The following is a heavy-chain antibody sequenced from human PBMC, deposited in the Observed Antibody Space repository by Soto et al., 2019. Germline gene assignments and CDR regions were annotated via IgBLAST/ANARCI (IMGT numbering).Heavy chain of an antibody. CDR1: GFTFSSYA. V-gene: IGHV3-23*01. Sequence: GGSLRLSCAASGFTFSSYAMSWVRQAPGKGLEWVSAISGSGGSTYYADSVKGRFTISRDNSKNTLYLQMNSLRAEDTAVYYCAKDRDYDFWSGYDAFDIWGQGTMVTVSS. J-gene: IGHJ3*02. CDR2: ISGSGGST. CDR3: AKDRDYDFWSGYDAFDI. D-gene: IGHD3-3*01.